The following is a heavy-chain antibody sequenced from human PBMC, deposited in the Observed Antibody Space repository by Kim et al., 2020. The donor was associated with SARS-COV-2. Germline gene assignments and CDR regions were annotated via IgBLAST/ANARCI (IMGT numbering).Heavy chain of an antibody. CDR3: ARDSRERWLQSSRWNFDL. D-gene: IGHD5-12*01. CDR1: GGSISSYY. V-gene: IGHV4-59*01. J-gene: IGHJ2*01. Sequence: SETLSLTCTVSGGSISSYYWNWIRQPPGKGLEWIGYIYYSGSTNYNPSLKSRFTISLDTSKNQSSLKLSSVTAADTAVDYCARDSRERWLQSSRWNFDL. CDR2: IYYSGST.